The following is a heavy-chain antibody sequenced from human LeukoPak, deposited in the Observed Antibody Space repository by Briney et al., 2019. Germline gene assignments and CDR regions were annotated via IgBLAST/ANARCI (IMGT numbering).Heavy chain of an antibody. CDR1: GGSISSGSYY. D-gene: IGHD6-6*01. J-gene: IGHJ6*03. V-gene: IGHV4-61*02. CDR3: ARGVSSIAARPYYYYMDV. CDR2: IYTSGST. Sequence: SQTLSLTCTVSGGSISSGSYYWSWIRQPAGKGLEWIGRIYTSGSTNYNPSLKSRVTISVDTSKNQFSLKLSSVTAADTAVYYCARGVSSIAARPYYYYMDVWGKGTTVTVSS.